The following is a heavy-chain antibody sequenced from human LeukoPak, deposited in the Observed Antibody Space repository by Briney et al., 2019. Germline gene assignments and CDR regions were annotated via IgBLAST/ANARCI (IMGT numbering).Heavy chain of an antibody. V-gene: IGHV1-18*01. D-gene: IGHD3-22*01. J-gene: IGHJ4*02. Sequence: ASVKVSCKASGYTFTSCGISWVRQAPGQGLEWMGWISAYNGNTNYAQKLQGRVTMTTDTSTSTAYMELRSLRSDDTAVYYCARDRWSYYDSSGYFPDYWGQGTLVTVSS. CDR3: ARDRWSYYDSSGYFPDY. CDR2: ISAYNGNT. CDR1: GYTFTSCG.